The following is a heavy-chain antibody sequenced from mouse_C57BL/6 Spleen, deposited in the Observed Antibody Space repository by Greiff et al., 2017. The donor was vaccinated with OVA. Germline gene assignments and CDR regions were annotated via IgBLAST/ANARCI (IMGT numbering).Heavy chain of an antibody. Sequence: QVQLLQPGAELVQPGASVKMSCKASGYTFTSYWITWVKQRPGQGLEWIGDIYPGSGSTNSNEMFTRLAILTVDTSSSTAYMQLSSLTSEDSAIYYCARGGTTVVARYYFDYWGQGTTLTVSS. J-gene: IGHJ2*01. D-gene: IGHD1-1*01. CDR2: IYPGSGST. CDR3: ARGGTTVVARYYFDY. CDR1: GYTFTSYW. V-gene: IGHV1-55*01.